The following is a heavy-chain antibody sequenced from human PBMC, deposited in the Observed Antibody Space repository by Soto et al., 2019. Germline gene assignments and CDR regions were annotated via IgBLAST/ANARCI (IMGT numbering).Heavy chain of an antibody. D-gene: IGHD3-3*01. CDR2: IIPIFGTA. Sequence: SVKVSCKASGGTFSSYAISWVRQAPGQGLEWMGGIIPIFGTANYAQKFQGRVTITADESTSTAYMELSSLRSEDTAVYYCARGKDFWSGPQFYYYGMDVWGQGTTVTVSS. V-gene: IGHV1-69*13. J-gene: IGHJ6*02. CDR1: GGTFSSYA. CDR3: ARGKDFWSGPQFYYYGMDV.